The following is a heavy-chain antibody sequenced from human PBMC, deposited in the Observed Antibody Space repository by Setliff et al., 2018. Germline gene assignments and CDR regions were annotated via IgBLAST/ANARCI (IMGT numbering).Heavy chain of an antibody. D-gene: IGHD5-12*01. J-gene: IGHJ6*02. Sequence: SETLSLTCTVSGGSISSGTYYWSWIRQPAGKGLEWIGRLHTSGSIDYNPSLKSRVTVSLDTSKNQFSLKLTSMTAADTAVYYCARDQWVRSPPLSFSYSMDVWGPATTVTVSS. CDR3: ARDQWVRSPPLSFSYSMDV. V-gene: IGHV4-61*02. CDR2: LHTSGSI. CDR1: GGSISSGTYY.